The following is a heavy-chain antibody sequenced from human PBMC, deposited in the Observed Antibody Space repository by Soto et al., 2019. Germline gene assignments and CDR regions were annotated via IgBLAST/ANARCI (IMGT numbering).Heavy chain of an antibody. CDR3: AKSGMATINRDDYYFDY. D-gene: IGHD5-12*01. CDR1: GFSFSTYV. V-gene: IGHV3-23*01. J-gene: IGHJ4*02. CDR2: IRGSGGRT. Sequence: GGSLRLSCAASGFSFSTYVMSWVRQAPGKGLEWVSSIRGSGGRTYYADSVKGRFTISRDNSKNTVFLQMNSLRAEDTAVYYCAKSGMATINRDDYYFDYWGQGTLVTVSS.